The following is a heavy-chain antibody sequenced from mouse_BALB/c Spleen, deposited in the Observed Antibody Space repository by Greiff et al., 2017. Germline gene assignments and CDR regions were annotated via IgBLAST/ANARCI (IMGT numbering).Heavy chain of an antibody. CDR3: ARVLKGYWYFDV. J-gene: IGHJ1*01. Sequence: DVKLQESGGGLVQPGGSLRLSCATSGFTFTDYYMSWVRQPPGKALEWLGFIRNKANGYTTEYSASVKGRFTISRDNSQSILYLQMNTLRAEDSATYYCARVLKGYWYFDVWGAGTTVTVSS. CDR1: GFTFTDYY. V-gene: IGHV7-3*02. CDR2: IRNKANGYTT.